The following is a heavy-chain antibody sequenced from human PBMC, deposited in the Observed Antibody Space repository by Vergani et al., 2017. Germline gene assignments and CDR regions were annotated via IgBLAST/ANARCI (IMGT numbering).Heavy chain of an antibody. Sequence: EVQLVESGGGLVKPGGSLRLSCAASGFTFSSYSMNWVRQAPGKGLEWVSSISSSSSYIYYADSVKGRFTISRDNSKNTLYLQMNSLRAEDTAVYYCAKGDPIVPAAMRAAFDIWGQGTMVTVSS. V-gene: IGHV3-21*01. J-gene: IGHJ3*02. CDR2: ISSSSSYI. D-gene: IGHD2-2*01. CDR3: AKGDPIVPAAMRAAFDI. CDR1: GFTFSSYS.